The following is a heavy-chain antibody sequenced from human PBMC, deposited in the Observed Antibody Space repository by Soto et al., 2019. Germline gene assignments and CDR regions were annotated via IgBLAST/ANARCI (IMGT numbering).Heavy chain of an antibody. V-gene: IGHV1-18*01. J-gene: IGHJ5*02. Sequence: LVQSGAEVKKPGASVKVSCKASGYTFNDYGITWVRQAPGQGLEWVGWISTSIGHTNYAHSFQGRVTLTTDTSTATAHMELRSLTADDTAIYYCARASYCSGGTCTNWFHPWGQGTQVTVSS. D-gene: IGHD2-15*01. CDR1: GYTFNDYG. CDR3: ARASYCSGGTCTNWFHP. CDR2: ISTSIGHT.